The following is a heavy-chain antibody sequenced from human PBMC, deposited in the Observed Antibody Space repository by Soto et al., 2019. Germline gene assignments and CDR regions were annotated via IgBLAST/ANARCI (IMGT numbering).Heavy chain of an antibody. CDR2: ISYDGSNK. V-gene: IGHV3-30*18. CDR1: GFTFNSYG. D-gene: IGHD3-10*01. J-gene: IGHJ4*02. Sequence: QVQLVESGGGVVQPGRSLRLSCAASGFTFNSYGMHWVRQAPGKALEWVALISYDGSNKYYADSVKGRFTISRDNSKNTLYLQMNSLRAEDTGVYYCAKVLGRGTIPEYWGQGTLVTVSS. CDR3: AKVLGRGTIPEY.